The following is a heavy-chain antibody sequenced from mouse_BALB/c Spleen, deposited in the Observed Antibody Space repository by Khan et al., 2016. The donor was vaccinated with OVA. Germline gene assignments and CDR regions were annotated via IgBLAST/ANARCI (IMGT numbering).Heavy chain of an antibody. D-gene: IGHD1-1*02. CDR1: GYTFTNYG. Sequence: QIQFVQPGPELKKPGETVKISCKASGYTFTNYGMNWVKQAPGKGLKWMGWINTYTGEPTSTDDFTGRFAFSLVTSASTAYLQINNLKNEDTATYFCASGGYWYFDVWGAGTTVTVSS. V-gene: IGHV9-3-1*01. J-gene: IGHJ1*01. CDR2: INTYTGEP. CDR3: ASGGYWYFDV.